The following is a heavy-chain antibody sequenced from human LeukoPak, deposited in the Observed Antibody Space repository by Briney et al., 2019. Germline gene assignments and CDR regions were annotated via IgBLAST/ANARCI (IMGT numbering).Heavy chain of an antibody. D-gene: IGHD3-3*01. CDR2: IKQDGSEK. J-gene: IGHJ6*03. CDR3: ARSGYDFWSGYPLSYYYYMDV. V-gene: IGHV3-7*01. CDR1: GFTFSSYW. Sequence: GGSLRLSCAAPGFTFSSYWMSWVRQAPGKGLEWVVNIKQDGSEKYYVDSVKGRFTISRDNAKNSLYLQMNSLRAEDTAVYYCARSGYDFWSGYPLSYYYYMDVWGKGTTVTVSS.